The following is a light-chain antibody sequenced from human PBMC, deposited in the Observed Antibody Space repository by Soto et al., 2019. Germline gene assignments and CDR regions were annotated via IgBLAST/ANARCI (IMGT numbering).Light chain of an antibody. CDR2: DAS. CDR3: QQRSNWPMLT. CDR1: QSVSSY. J-gene: IGKJ4*02. V-gene: IGKV3-11*01. Sequence: EIVLTQSPATLSLSPGERATLSCRASQSVSSYLAWYQQKPGQAPRLHIYDASNRATGIPARFSGSESGTEFTLTISSLEPEDFAVYYCQQRSNWPMLTLGGGTKVEIK.